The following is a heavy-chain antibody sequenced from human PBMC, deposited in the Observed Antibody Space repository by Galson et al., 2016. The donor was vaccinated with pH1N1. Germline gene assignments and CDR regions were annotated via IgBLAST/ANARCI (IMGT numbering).Heavy chain of an antibody. CDR3: AMRPRPNETYSGNMDV. CDR1: GFIFSDYG. D-gene: IGHD2-15*01. Sequence: SLRLSCAASGFIFSDYGIHWVRQAPGKGLEWVAFIRSAGNSNYGDSVRGRVTISRENSKNTVYLQMNSLSREDTALYYCAMRPRPNETYSGNMDVWGKGTTVTVSS. V-gene: IGHV3-30*02. J-gene: IGHJ6*03. CDR2: IRSAGNS.